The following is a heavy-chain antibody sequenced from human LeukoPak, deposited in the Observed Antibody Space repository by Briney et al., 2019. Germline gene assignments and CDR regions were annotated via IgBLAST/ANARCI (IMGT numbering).Heavy chain of an antibody. J-gene: IGHJ4*02. CDR1: GVSISSSNSY. CDR2: IYYSGNT. V-gene: IGHV4-39*01. D-gene: IGHD3/OR15-3a*01. CDR3: ARQTGSGLFILP. Sequence: SETLSLTCTLSGVSISSSNSYWGWIRQPPGKGLEWIGSIYYSGNTYYNASLKSQVSISIDTSKNQSSLRLNSVTAADTAVYYCARQTGSGLFILPGGQGTLVTVSS.